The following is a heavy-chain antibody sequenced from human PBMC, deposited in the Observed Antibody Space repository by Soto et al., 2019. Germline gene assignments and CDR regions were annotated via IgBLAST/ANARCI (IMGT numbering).Heavy chain of an antibody. J-gene: IGHJ6*02. CDR3: VRAPGPMYYDMDA. CDR2: IGKNGRDI. V-gene: IGHV3-48*03. D-gene: IGHD2-8*01. Sequence: GGSLRLSCEVSGFIFSEYEFNWVRQAPGKGLEWASYIGKNGRDIYDADSVKGRFTISRDDDKSTLYLEMNSLRAEDTAVYYCVRAPGPMYYDMDAWGQGTMVTVSS. CDR1: GFIFSEYE.